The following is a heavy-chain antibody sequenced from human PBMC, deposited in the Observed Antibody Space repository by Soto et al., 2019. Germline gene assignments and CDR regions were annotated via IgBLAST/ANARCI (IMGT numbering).Heavy chain of an antibody. Sequence: ASVKVSCKASGYTFTSYGISWVRQAPGQGLERMGWISAYNGNTNYAQKLQGRVTMTTDKSTSTAYMELRSLRSEDTAVYYCARDGYCSSTSCLHGMDVWGQGTTVTVSS. J-gene: IGHJ6*02. CDR1: GYTFTSYG. CDR2: ISAYNGNT. D-gene: IGHD2-2*01. V-gene: IGHV1-18*01. CDR3: ARDGYCSSTSCLHGMDV.